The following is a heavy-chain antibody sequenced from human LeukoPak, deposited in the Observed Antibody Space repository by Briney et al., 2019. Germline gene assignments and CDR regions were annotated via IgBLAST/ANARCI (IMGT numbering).Heavy chain of an antibody. CDR3: ARVHYGDYGLWWFDP. CDR2: IYSGGST. CDR1: GFTVSSNY. Sequence: GGSLRLSCAASGFTVSSNYMSWVRQAPGKGLEWVSVIYSGGSTYYADSVKGRFTISRGNSKNTLYLQMNSLRAEDTAVYYCARVHYGDYGLWWFDPWGQGTLVTVSS. V-gene: IGHV3-53*01. J-gene: IGHJ5*02. D-gene: IGHD4-17*01.